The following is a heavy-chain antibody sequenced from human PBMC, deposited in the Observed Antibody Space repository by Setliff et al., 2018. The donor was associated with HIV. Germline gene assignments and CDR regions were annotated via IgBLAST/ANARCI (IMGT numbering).Heavy chain of an antibody. CDR2: INHSGGT. CDR3: ARGFRGLFGGYYMDV. V-gene: IGHV4-34*01. J-gene: IGHJ6*03. Sequence: SETLSLTCAVYGGSFSGYYWTWIRQPPGKGLEWIGEINHSGGTNYNPSLKSRVTISVDTSKNQFSLNLSSVTAADTAVYYCARGFRGLFGGYYMDVWGKGTTVTVSS. D-gene: IGHD3-10*01. CDR1: GGSFSGYY.